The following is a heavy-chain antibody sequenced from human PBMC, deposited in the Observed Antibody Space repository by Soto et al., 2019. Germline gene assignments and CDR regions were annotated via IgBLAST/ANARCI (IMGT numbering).Heavy chain of an antibody. V-gene: IGHV3-33*01. Sequence: GGSLRLSCAASGFTFSSYGMHWVRQAPGKGLEWVAVIWYDGSNKYYADSVKGRFTISRDNSKNTLYLQMNSLRAEDTAVYYCAREVIAAAGTHERPPDYYYYYMDVWGKGTTVTVSS. J-gene: IGHJ6*03. CDR3: AREVIAAAGTHERPPDYYYYYMDV. CDR2: IWYDGSNK. CDR1: GFTFSSYG. D-gene: IGHD6-13*01.